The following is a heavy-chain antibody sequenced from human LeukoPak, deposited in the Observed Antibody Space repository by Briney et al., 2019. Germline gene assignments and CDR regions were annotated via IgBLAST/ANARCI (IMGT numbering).Heavy chain of an antibody. Sequence: SETLSLTCTVSGGSISSYYRSWIRQPAGKGLEWIGRIYTSGSTNYNPSLKSRVTMSVDTSKNQFSLKLNSVTAADTAVYYCARDQAAGLFDYWGQGALVTVSS. CDR1: GGSISSYY. CDR3: ARDQAAGLFDY. V-gene: IGHV4-4*07. CDR2: IYTSGST. J-gene: IGHJ4*02. D-gene: IGHD6-13*01.